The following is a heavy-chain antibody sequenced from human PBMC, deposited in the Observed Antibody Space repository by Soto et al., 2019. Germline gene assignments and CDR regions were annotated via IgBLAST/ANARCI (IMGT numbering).Heavy chain of an antibody. J-gene: IGHJ5*02. Sequence: EVQLVESGGGLVQPGGSLKLSCAASGFTFSGSAMHWVRQASGKGLEWVGRIRSKANSYATAYAASVKGRFTISRDDSKNTAYLQMHSLKTEDTAVYYCTRHEDRGVVVVAATPWFDPWGQGTLVTVSS. V-gene: IGHV3-73*01. CDR3: TRHEDRGVVVVAATPWFDP. CDR1: GFTFSGSA. CDR2: IRSKANSYAT. D-gene: IGHD2-15*01.